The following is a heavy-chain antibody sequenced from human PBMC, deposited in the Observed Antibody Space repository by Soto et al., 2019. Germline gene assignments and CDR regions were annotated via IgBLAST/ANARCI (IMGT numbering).Heavy chain of an antibody. J-gene: IGHJ4*02. CDR1: GGTFSSYT. CDR3: ARVSARCSGGSCYSRDFVEY. Sequence: QVQLVQSGAEVKKPGSSVKVSCKASGGTFSSYTISWVRQAPGQGLEWMGRIIPILGIANYAQKFQGRVTMTADKSTSTAYMELSSLRSEDTAVYYCARVSARCSGGSCYSRDFVEYWGQGTLVAVSS. V-gene: IGHV1-69*02. CDR2: IIPILGIA. D-gene: IGHD2-15*01.